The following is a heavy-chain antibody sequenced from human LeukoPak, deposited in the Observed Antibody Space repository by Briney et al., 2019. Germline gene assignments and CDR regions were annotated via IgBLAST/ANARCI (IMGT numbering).Heavy chain of an antibody. V-gene: IGHV4-59*12. D-gene: IGHD2-2*01. CDR3: ARAQNLIVVVPAANSYTSSDWYFDL. Sequence: SETLSLTCTVSGGSISSYYWSWNRQPPGKGLEWIGYIYYSGSTNYNPSLKSRVTISVDTSKNQFSLKLSSVTAADTAVYYCARAQNLIVVVPAANSYTSSDWYFDLWGRGTLVTVSS. J-gene: IGHJ2*01. CDR2: IYYSGST. CDR1: GGSISSYY.